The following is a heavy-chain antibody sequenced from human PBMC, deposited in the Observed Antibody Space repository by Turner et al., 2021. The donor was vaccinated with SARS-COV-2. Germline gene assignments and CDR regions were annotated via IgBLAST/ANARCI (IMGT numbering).Heavy chain of an antibody. J-gene: IGHJ4*02. CDR1: GFTFSSYW. CDR2: INREGSST. Sequence: EVQLVESGGGFVQPGGSLRLSCAASGFTFSSYWMHWVRQAPGKGLVWVSRINREGSSTSYADSVKGRFTISRDNAMNTLYLQMNSLRAEDTAVYYCAREGVGVTYYSDYWGQGTLVTVSS. V-gene: IGHV3-74*01. D-gene: IGHD1-26*01. CDR3: AREGVGVTYYSDY.